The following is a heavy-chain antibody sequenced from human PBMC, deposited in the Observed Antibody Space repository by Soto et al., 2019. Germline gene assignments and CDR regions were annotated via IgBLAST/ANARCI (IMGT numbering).Heavy chain of an antibody. V-gene: IGHV3-30*18. CDR1: GFTFRTYG. J-gene: IGHJ6*02. Sequence: QVQLVESGGGVVQPGRSLTLSCAASGFTFRTYGMHWVRQAPGEGLEWVAVISDDGSNKYYADSVKGRFTISRDNSKNTLYLQVNSLRVEDTSVYYCAKGEPTGSSHHYYYHYGMHVWGQGTTVTVSS. D-gene: IGHD1-1*01. CDR3: AKGEPTGSSHHYYYHYGMHV. CDR2: ISDDGSNK.